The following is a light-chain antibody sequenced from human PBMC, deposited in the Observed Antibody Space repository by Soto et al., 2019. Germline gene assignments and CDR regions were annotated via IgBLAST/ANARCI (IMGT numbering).Light chain of an antibody. CDR2: DAS. CDR1: QSISFW. J-gene: IGKJ1*01. Sequence: DLQMTQSPSTLSAFVGDRVTITCRASQSISFWLAWYQQKPGKAPKLLIYDASSLEIGVPSRFSGSGSGTEFTLTISSLQPDDFATYYCQQYNTYSPTFGQGTEVEIK. CDR3: QQYNTYSPT. V-gene: IGKV1-5*01.